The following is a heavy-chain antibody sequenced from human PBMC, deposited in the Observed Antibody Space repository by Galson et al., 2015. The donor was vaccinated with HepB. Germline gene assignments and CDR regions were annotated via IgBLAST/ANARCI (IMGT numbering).Heavy chain of an antibody. V-gene: IGHV3-33*06. Sequence: SLRLSCAASGFTFSSYGMHWVRQAPGKGLEWVAAIWYDGSNKNYADSVKGRFTISRDNSKNTLYLQMSSLTAEDTAMYYCAKNPSRGISYYFDYWGQGTLATVSS. D-gene: IGHD6-13*01. CDR3: AKNPSRGISYYFDY. CDR2: IWYDGSNK. CDR1: GFTFSSYG. J-gene: IGHJ4*02.